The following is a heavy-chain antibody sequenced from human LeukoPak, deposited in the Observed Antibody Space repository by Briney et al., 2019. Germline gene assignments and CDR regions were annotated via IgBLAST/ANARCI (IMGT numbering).Heavy chain of an antibody. CDR3: ARDGGSGWFDY. J-gene: IGHJ4*02. V-gene: IGHV3-53*04. Sequence: GGSLRLSCAASGFTVSRNYMNWVRQAPGKGLEWVSVTYRDGSTYYADSVKGRFTLSRHNSKNTLYLQMNSLRAEDTAVYYCARDGGSGWFDYWGQGTLVSVSS. CDR1: GFTVSRNY. CDR2: TYRDGST. D-gene: IGHD6-19*01.